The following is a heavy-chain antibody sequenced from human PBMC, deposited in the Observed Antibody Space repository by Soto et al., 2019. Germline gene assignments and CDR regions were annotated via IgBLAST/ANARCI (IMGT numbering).Heavy chain of an antibody. CDR1: GFTFSTSS. V-gene: IGHV3-48*01. J-gene: IGHJ4*02. CDR2: TRXSGGXX. Sequence: EAQLVESGGGLVQPGGSLRLSCAASGFTFSTSSMSWVRQAPGKGLEWVSYTRXSGGXXXXADSVRXRFAXXRXNAXXXXXXXXXXXXXXXXXXXXXXRXSIRATTGPYWGQGTLVTVSS. CDR3: XRXSIRATTGPY. D-gene: IGHD1-1*01.